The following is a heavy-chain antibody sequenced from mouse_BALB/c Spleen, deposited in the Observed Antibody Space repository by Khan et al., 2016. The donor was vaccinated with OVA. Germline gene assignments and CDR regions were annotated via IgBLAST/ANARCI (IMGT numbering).Heavy chain of an antibody. CDR2: ITPSSGYT. V-gene: IGHV1-4*01. CDR1: GYTFTSYT. Sequence: QVHVKQSGAELARPGASVKMSCKASGYTFTSYTMHWVKQRHGQGLEWIGYITPSSGYTKYNQKFKEKATLTADKSSSTAYMQLSSLSSEYSAVYYWSRTHERWGQGTTLTVSS. J-gene: IGHJ2*01. CDR3: SRTHER.